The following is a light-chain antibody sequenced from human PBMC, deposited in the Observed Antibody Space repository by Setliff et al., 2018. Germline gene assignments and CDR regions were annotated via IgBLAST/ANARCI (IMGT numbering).Light chain of an antibody. J-gene: IGLJ1*01. Sequence: QSVLTQPASVSGSPGQSITISCTGTSSDVGGYNSVSWYQQHPGKVPRLMIYDVSNRPSGVSNRFSGSKIGNTASLTISGLQTEDEADYYCCSFTSSSTLPYVFGTGTKVTVL. CDR3: CSFTSSSTLPYV. CDR1: SSDVGGYNS. V-gene: IGLV2-14*03. CDR2: DVS.